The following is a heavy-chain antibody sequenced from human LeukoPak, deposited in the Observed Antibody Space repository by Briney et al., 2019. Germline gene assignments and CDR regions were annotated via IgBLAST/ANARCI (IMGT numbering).Heavy chain of an antibody. D-gene: IGHD2-15*01. CDR1: GFTFSSYS. CDR2: ISSSSSTI. Sequence: GGSLRLSCAASGFTFSSYSMNWVRQAPGKGLEWVSYISSSSSTIYYADSVKGRFTISRDNSKNTLYLQMNSLRAEDTAVYYCARGGWLLQLAVLFADYWGQGTLVTVSS. CDR3: ARGGWLLQLAVLFADY. V-gene: IGHV3-48*01. J-gene: IGHJ4*02.